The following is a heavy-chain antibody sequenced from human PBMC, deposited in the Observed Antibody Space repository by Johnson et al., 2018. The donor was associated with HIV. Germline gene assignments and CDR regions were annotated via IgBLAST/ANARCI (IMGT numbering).Heavy chain of an antibody. V-gene: IGHV3-30*03. CDR1: GFSFSSYG. CDR3: ARPIARGASDI. J-gene: IGHJ3*02. Sequence: QMQLVESGGGVVQPGRSLRVSCAASGFSFSSYGMHWVRQAPGKGLEWVAVISHDGSNKYYVDSVKGRFIISRDNAKNSLYLQMNSLRVEDTAVYYCARPIARGASDIWGQGTMVTVSS. CDR2: ISHDGSNK. D-gene: IGHD3-10*01.